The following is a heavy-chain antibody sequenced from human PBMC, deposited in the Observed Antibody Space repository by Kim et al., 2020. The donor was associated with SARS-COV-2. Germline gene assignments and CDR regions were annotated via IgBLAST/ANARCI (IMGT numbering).Heavy chain of an antibody. CDR3: VGGWYSHFSYNGMDV. CDR1: GYTFNTYA. J-gene: IGHJ6*02. Sequence: ASVKVSCKTSGYTFNTYAINWVRQAPGQGLEWMGWIKTNTGNPTYAQGFAGRIVFSLDTSVSTAYLEISNLKAEDSAVYYCVGGWYSHFSYNGMDVWGQGTTVTVSS. CDR2: IKTNTGNP. V-gene: IGHV7-4-1*02. D-gene: IGHD6-19*01.